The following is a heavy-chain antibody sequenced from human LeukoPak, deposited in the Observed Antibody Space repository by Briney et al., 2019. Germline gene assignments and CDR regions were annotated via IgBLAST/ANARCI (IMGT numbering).Heavy chain of an antibody. CDR2: ISAYNGNT. J-gene: IGHJ4*02. CDR3: ARDEDGGSVDY. Sequence: ASVKVSCKASGYTFTSYGISWVRQAPGQGLEWMGWISAYNGNTNYAQKLQGRVTMTTDTSTSTACMELRSLRSDDTAVYYCARDEDGGSVDYWGQGTLVTVSS. D-gene: IGHD2-15*01. CDR1: GYTFTSYG. V-gene: IGHV1-18*01.